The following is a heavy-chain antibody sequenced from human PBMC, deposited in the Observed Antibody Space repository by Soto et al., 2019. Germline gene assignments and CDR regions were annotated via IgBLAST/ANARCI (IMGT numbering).Heavy chain of an antibody. Sequence: SLRLSCAASGFTLGSNGMHWVRQAPGKGLEWVAFIWYDGSDKYYADSVKGRFTISRDNSKNTLYLQMNSLRAEDTAVYYCARDRYPNYPPDAFDIWGQGTLVTVSS. CDR1: GFTLGSNG. D-gene: IGHD4-4*01. V-gene: IGHV3-33*01. J-gene: IGHJ3*02. CDR3: ARDRYPNYPPDAFDI. CDR2: IWYDGSDK.